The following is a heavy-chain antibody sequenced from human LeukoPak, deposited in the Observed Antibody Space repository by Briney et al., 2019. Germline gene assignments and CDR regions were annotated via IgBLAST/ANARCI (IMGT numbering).Heavy chain of an antibody. CDR1: GGSISSYY. V-gene: IGHV4-59*01. D-gene: IGHD3-22*01. Sequence: PSETLSLTCTVSGGSISSYYWSWIRQPPGKGLEWIGYIYDSGSTNYNPSLKSRVTISVDTSRNQFSLKVSSVTAADTAVYYCASLTTADAFDIWGRGTMVTVSS. CDR3: ASLTTADAFDI. CDR2: IYDSGST. J-gene: IGHJ3*02.